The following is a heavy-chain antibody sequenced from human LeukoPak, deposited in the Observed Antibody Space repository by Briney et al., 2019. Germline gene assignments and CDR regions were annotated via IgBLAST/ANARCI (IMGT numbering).Heavy chain of an antibody. J-gene: IGHJ4*02. V-gene: IGHV3-23*01. CDR3: ALTKQGYYGSGSSPFDY. Sequence: PGGSLRLSCAASGFTFSSYAMSWVRQAPGKGLEWVSAISGSGGSTYYADSVKGRFTISRDNSKNTLYLQMNSLRAEDTAVYYCALTKQGYYGSGSSPFDYWGQGTLVTVSS. CDR1: GFTFSSYA. D-gene: IGHD3-10*01. CDR2: ISGSGGST.